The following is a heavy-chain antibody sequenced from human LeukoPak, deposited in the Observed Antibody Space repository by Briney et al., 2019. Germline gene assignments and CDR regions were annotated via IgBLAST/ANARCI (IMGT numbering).Heavy chain of an antibody. CDR3: ARGTYYDILTGESHYYGMDV. CDR2: IYYSGST. D-gene: IGHD3-9*01. J-gene: IGHJ6*02. CDR1: DGSISSYY. V-gene: IGHV4-59*01. Sequence: KPSETLSLTCTVSDGSISSYYWSWIRQPPGKGLEWIGYIYYSGSTNYNPSLKSRVTISVDTSKNQFSLKLSSVTAADTAVYYCARGTYYDILTGESHYYGMDVWGQGTTVTVSS.